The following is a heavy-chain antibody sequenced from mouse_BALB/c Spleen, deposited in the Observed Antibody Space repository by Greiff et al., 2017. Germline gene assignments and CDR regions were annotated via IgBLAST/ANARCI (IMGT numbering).Heavy chain of an antibody. CDR3: ARSGGSYAMDY. Sequence: QVQLQQSGPELVRPGVSVKISCKGSGYTFTDYAMHWLKQSHAKSLEWIGVISTYYGNTNYNQKFKGKATMTVDKSSSTAYMELARLTSEDSAIYYCARSGGSYAMDYWGQGTSVTVSS. CDR1: GYTFTDYA. CDR2: ISTYYGNT. J-gene: IGHJ4*01. V-gene: IGHV1-67*01.